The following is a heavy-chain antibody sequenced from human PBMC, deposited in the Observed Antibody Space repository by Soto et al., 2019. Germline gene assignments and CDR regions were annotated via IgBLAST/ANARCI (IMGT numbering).Heavy chain of an antibody. CDR3: LKCSLSDYGHVYDDY. V-gene: IGHV3-23*01. CDR1: GFTFSSYA. J-gene: IGHJ4*02. D-gene: IGHD4-17*01. CDR2: ISDSGDRT. Sequence: GGSLRLSCAASGFTFSSYAMSWVRQALGKGQEWVSAISDSGDRTHYADSVKGRFTISRDYSKNTVYLQMNSLGADDTAVYYCLKCSLSDYGHVYDDYRSQGTLVPVSS.